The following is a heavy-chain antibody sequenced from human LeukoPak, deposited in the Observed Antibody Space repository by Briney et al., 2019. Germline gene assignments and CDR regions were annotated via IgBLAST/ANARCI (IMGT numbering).Heavy chain of an antibody. CDR3: ASLSLGHY. CDR1: GFTFSSHV. J-gene: IGHJ4*02. V-gene: IGHV3-53*01. Sequence: GGSLRLSCAGSGFTFSSHVMNWVRQAPGKGLEWVSVIYSGGSTYYADSVKGRFTISRDTSKNTLSLQMNSLRAEDTAVYYCASLSLGHYWGQGTLVTVSS. CDR2: IYSGGST. D-gene: IGHD6-6*01.